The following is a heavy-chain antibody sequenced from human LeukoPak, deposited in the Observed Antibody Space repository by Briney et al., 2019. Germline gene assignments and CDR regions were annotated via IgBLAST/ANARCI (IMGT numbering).Heavy chain of an antibody. CDR1: GGSFSGYY. D-gene: IGHD5-12*01. Sequence: SKTLSLTCAVYGGSFSGYYWSWIRQPPGKGLEWIGEINHSGSTNYNPSLKSRVTISVDTSKNQFSLKLSSVTAADTAVYYCARHAGGYDYFDYWGQGTLVTVSS. J-gene: IGHJ4*02. V-gene: IGHV4-34*01. CDR3: ARHAGGYDYFDY. CDR2: INHSGST.